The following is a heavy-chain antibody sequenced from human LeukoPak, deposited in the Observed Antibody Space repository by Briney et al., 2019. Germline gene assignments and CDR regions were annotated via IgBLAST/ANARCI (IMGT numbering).Heavy chain of an antibody. CDR3: AKDPRGDCSGGSCYYLDY. D-gene: IGHD2-15*01. V-gene: IGHV3-23*01. Sequence: GGSLRLSCAASEFTFSSYAMSWVRQAPGKGLEWVSAISGSGGNTYYADSVKGRFTISRDDSKNTLYLQMNSLRAEDTAVYYCAKDPRGDCSGGSCYYLDYWGQGTLVTVSS. CDR1: EFTFSSYA. J-gene: IGHJ4*02. CDR2: ISGSGGNT.